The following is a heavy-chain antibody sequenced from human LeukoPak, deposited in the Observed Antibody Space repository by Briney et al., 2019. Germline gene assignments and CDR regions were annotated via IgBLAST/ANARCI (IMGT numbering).Heavy chain of an antibody. Sequence: PGGSLRLSCAASGFIFSNYAQSWVRQAPGKGLEWVSAISGSGDSTYYAGSVKGRFTISRDNSKNTLYLQMNSLRAEDTAVYYCAKDREIAVSEDWGQGTLVTVSS. CDR2: ISGSGDST. V-gene: IGHV3-23*01. D-gene: IGHD6-19*01. J-gene: IGHJ4*02. CDR3: AKDREIAVSED. CDR1: GFIFSNYA.